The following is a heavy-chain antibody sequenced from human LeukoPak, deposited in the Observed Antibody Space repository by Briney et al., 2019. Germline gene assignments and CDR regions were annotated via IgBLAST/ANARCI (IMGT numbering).Heavy chain of an antibody. J-gene: IGHJ4*02. Sequence: GESLKISCKGSGYSFTNYWIGWVRLMPGKGLEWMGITYSGDSDTRYSPSFQGQVTISVDKSISTAYLQWSSLKASETAMYYCARRRAVAGTYYFDYWGQGTLVTVSS. CDR1: GYSFTNYW. D-gene: IGHD6-19*01. CDR2: TYSGDSDT. V-gene: IGHV5-51*01. CDR3: ARRRAVAGTYYFDY.